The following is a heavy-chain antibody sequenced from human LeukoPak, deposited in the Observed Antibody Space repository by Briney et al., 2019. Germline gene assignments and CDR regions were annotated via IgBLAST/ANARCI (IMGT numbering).Heavy chain of an antibody. CDR1: GFTFSNHN. V-gene: IGHV3-21*01. D-gene: IGHD4-17*01. J-gene: IGHJ6*03. CDR2: ISTSSSYI. CDR3: AKDKRFYGDYDTHYYYYMDV. Sequence: PGGSLRLSCAASGFTFSNHNMNWVRQAPGKGLEWVSSISTSSSYIYYADSVKGRFTISRDNSKNTLYLQMNSLRAEDTAVYYCAKDKRFYGDYDTHYYYYMDVWGKGTTVTISS.